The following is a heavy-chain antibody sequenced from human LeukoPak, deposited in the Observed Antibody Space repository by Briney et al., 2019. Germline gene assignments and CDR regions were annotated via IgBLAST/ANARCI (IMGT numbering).Heavy chain of an antibody. CDR1: GYTFTGYY. V-gene: IGHV1-2*02. CDR3: ARAPNYYDSSEEAFDI. D-gene: IGHD3-22*01. Sequence: ASVKVSCKASGYTFTGYYMHWVRQAPGQGLEWMGWINPNSGGTNYPQKFQGSVTMTRDTSISTAYMELSRLRSDDTAVYYCARAPNYYDSSEEAFDIWGQGTMVTVSS. J-gene: IGHJ3*02. CDR2: INPNSGGT.